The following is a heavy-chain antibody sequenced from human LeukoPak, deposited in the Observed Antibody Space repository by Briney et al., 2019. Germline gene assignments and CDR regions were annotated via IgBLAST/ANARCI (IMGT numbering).Heavy chain of an antibody. J-gene: IGHJ5*02. Sequence: GGSLRLSCAASGFTISGYWMTWVRLAPGKGLEWVANIKQDGSEKTYVDSVKGRFTISRDNAKNSIYLQMNSLRVEDTAIYYCARGGGTDWYDPWGQGTLVSVSS. CDR2: IKQDGSEK. D-gene: IGHD3-16*01. V-gene: IGHV3-7*01. CDR3: ARGGGTDWYDP. CDR1: GFTISGYW.